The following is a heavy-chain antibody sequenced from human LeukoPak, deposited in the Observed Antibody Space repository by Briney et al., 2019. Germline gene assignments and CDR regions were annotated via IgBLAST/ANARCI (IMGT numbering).Heavy chain of an antibody. Sequence: SVKVSCTASGGTFSSYAISWVRQAPGQGLEWMGGIIPILGIANYAQKFEGRVTITADKSTSTAYMELSSLRSEDTAVYYCAIQACCGGDCSLDPWGQGTLVTVSS. CDR3: AIQACCGGDCSLDP. CDR1: GGTFSSYA. CDR2: IIPILGIA. J-gene: IGHJ5*02. V-gene: IGHV1-69*10. D-gene: IGHD2-21*02.